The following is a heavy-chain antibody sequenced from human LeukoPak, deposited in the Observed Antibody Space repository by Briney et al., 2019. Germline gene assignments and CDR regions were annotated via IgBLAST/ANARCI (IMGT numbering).Heavy chain of an antibody. D-gene: IGHD1-7*01. Sequence: PGGSLRLSCAASGFTFSSYAMHWVRQAPGKGLEWVAVISYDGSNKYYADSVKGRFTISRDNSKNTLYLQMNSLRAEDTAVYYCARDPANWNWLFDYWGQGTLVTVSS. CDR2: ISYDGSNK. J-gene: IGHJ4*02. CDR3: ARDPANWNWLFDY. CDR1: GFTFSSYA. V-gene: IGHV3-30-3*01.